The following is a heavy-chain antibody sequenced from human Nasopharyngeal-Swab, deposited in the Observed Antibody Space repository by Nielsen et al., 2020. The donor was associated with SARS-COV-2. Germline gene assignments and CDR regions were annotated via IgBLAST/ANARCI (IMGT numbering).Heavy chain of an antibody. CDR3: ATPQALSIAAGFDL. CDR2: IYSGGST. D-gene: IGHD6-6*01. V-gene: IGHV3-53*01. CDR1: GFTVSSNY. Sequence: GESLKISCAASGFTVSSNYMSWVRQAPGKGLEWVSVIYSGGSTYYADSVKGRFTISRDNSKNTLYLQMNGLRAEDTAVYYCATPQALSIAAGFDLWGRGTLVTVSS. J-gene: IGHJ2*01.